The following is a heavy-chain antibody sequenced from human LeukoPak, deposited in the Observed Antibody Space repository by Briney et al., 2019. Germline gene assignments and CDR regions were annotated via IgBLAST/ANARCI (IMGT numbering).Heavy chain of an antibody. D-gene: IGHD4-17*01. CDR3: ARGLNRNDYGDYGY. Sequence: SETLSLTCTVSGYSISSGYYWGWIRPPPGKGLKWIGYIYYSGSTNYNPSLKSRVTISVDTSKNQFSLKLSSVTAADTAVYYCARGLNRNDYGDYGYWGQGTLVTVSS. J-gene: IGHJ4*02. CDR1: GYSISSGYY. V-gene: IGHV4-61*01. CDR2: IYYSGST.